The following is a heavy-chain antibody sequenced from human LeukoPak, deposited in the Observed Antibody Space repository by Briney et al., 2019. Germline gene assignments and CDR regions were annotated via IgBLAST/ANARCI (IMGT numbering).Heavy chain of an antibody. CDR3: ARIGDYYDY. Sequence: SETLSLTCAVYGGSFSGYYWSWIRQPPGKGLEWIGSIYYSGSTNYNPSLKSRVTISVDTSKNQFSLKLSSVTAADTAVYYCARIGDYYDYWGQGTLVTVSS. CDR1: GGSFSGYY. V-gene: IGHV4-59*01. CDR2: IYYSGST. J-gene: IGHJ4*02.